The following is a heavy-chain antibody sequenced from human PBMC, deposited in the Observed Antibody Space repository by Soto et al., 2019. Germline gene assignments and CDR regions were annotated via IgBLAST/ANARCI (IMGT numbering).Heavy chain of an antibody. CDR3: AKVISTIGSKQWLAQTKHQALDY. V-gene: IGHV1-2*02. CDR2: MNPHTGGA. CDR1: GYNFNGYY. J-gene: IGHJ4*02. Sequence: QVNLVQSGAEVKKPGASVKVSCKASGYNFNGYYIHWVRQAPGQGLEWMGWMNPHTGGANYAQKFQGKVIMTTDTSNSTAYLELRSLTSDDTAVYYCAKVISTIGSKQWLAQTKHQALDYWGQGTLVTVSS. D-gene: IGHD6-19*01.